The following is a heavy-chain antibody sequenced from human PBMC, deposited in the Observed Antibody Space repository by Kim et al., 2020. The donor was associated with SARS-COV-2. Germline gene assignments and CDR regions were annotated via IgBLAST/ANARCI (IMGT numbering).Heavy chain of an antibody. V-gene: IGHV3-30-3*01. D-gene: IGHD3-3*01. J-gene: IGHJ4*02. CDR1: GFTFSSYA. CDR2: ISYDGSNK. Sequence: GGSLRLSCAASGFTFSSYAMHWVRQAPGKGLEWVAVISYDGSNKYYADSVKGRFTISRDNSKNTLYLQMNSLRAEDTAVYYCARDRPLYDFWSGYYDYWGQGTLVTVSS. CDR3: ARDRPLYDFWSGYYDY.